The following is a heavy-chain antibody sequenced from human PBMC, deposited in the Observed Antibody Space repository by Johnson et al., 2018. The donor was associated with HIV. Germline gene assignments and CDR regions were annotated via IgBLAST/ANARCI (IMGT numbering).Heavy chain of an antibody. CDR3: ARLMAARTLDDAFDL. Sequence: EVQLVESGGGLERPGGSLRLSCAASGFFFDDYVMTWVRQPPGRGLEWVSGINWNGGSTGYTDSVKGRFTISRDNAKNSLYLQMNSLRVEDTALYYCARLMAARTLDDAFDLWGQGTMVTVSS. D-gene: IGHD6-13*01. CDR1: GFFFDDYV. J-gene: IGHJ3*01. V-gene: IGHV3-20*04. CDR2: INWNGGST.